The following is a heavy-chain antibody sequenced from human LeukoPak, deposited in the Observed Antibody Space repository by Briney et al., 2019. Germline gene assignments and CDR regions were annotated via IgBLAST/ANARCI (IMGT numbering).Heavy chain of an antibody. CDR2: INHSGST. V-gene: IGHV4-34*01. Sequence: SETLSLTCAVYGGSFSGYYWSWIRQPPGKGLEWIGGINHSGSTNYNLSLKSRVTISVDTSKNQFSLKLSSVTAADTAVYFCKQKTAYDILTGYGPSDAFDIWGQGTMVTVSS. CDR1: GGSFSGYY. D-gene: IGHD3-9*01. J-gene: IGHJ3*02. CDR3: KQKTAYDILTGYGPSDAFDI.